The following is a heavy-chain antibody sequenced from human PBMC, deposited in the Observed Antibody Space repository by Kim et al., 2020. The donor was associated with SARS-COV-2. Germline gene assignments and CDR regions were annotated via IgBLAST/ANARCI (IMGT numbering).Heavy chain of an antibody. CDR1: GYTFTSYY. D-gene: IGHD3-22*01. V-gene: IGHV1-46*01. CDR3: ARGGGDGGYYYDSSGYSDY. J-gene: IGHJ4*02. CDR2: INPSGGST. Sequence: ASVKVSCKASGYTFTSYYMHWVRQAPGQGLEWMGIINPSGGSTSYAQKFQGRVTMTRDTSTSTVYMELSSLRSEDTAVYYCARGGGDGGYYYDSSGYSDYWGQGTLVTVSS.